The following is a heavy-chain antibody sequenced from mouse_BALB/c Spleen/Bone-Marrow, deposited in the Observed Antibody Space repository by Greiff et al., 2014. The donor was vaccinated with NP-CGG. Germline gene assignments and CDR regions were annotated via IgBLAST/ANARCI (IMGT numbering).Heavy chain of an antibody. CDR3: ARMITTRGFDY. Sequence: QVQLQQSGAELLKPGTSVKLSCKASGYTFTRYWMHWAKQRPGQGLEWIGELNPSNGHTNYNGKFKNKATVTVDKSSSTAYMQLSSLTSEDSAVYYCARMITTRGFDYWGQGTTLTVSS. J-gene: IGHJ2*01. V-gene: IGHV1S81*02. CDR2: LNPSNGHT. D-gene: IGHD2-4*01. CDR1: GYTFTRYW.